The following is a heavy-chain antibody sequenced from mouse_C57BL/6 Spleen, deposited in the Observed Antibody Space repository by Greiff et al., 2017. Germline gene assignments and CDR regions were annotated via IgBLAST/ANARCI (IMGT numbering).Heavy chain of an antibody. D-gene: IGHD2-2*01. CDR3: TRYGYGVGAMDY. J-gene: IGHJ4*01. CDR2: IDPETGGT. Sequence: VQLQQSGAELVRPGASVTLSCKASGYTFTDYEMHWVKQTPVHGLEWIGAIDPETGGTAYNQKFKGKAILTADKSSSTAYMELRSLTSEDSAVYYCTRYGYGVGAMDYWGQGTSVTVSS. CDR1: GYTFTDYE. V-gene: IGHV1-15*01.